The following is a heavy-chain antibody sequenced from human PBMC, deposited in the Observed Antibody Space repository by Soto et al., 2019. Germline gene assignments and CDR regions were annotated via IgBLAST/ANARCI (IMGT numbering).Heavy chain of an antibody. V-gene: IGHV4-61*08. J-gene: IGHJ4*02. Sequence: SETLSLTCTVSGASISSGGYYWNWIRQPPGKGLEWIGSIYYSGNTNYSPSLKSRVTISVDTSKKQFSLNLTSVTAADTAMYYCARGYCSSTSCYEFDYWGPGALVTVSS. CDR2: IYYSGNT. D-gene: IGHD2-2*01. CDR3: ARGYCSSTSCYEFDY. CDR1: GASISSGGYY.